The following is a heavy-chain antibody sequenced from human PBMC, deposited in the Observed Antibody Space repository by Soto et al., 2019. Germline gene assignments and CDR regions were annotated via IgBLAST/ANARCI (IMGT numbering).Heavy chain of an antibody. CDR1: AGSISRSSSNYY. J-gene: IGHJ4*02. Sequence: SETLSLTCTVSAGSISRSSSNYYWGWIRQPPGKGLEYIGSIYYSGTTYYNPSLKSRVTISVDTSKNQFSLQLSSVTAADTAVYYCARHAASVPGSDYNAPFDYWGQGTLVTVSS. CDR2: IYYSGTT. V-gene: IGHV4-39*01. D-gene: IGHD3-10*01. CDR3: ARHAASVPGSDYNAPFDY.